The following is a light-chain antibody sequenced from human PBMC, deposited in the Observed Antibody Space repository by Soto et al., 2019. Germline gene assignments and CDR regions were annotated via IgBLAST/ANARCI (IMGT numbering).Light chain of an antibody. J-gene: IGKJ2*02. CDR2: KAS. V-gene: IGKV1-5*03. Sequence: DIQMTQSPSTLSASVGDRVTITCRASQSINTWLAWYQHKPGKAPKLLIYKASSLEGGVPSRFSGSGSGTEFTLTINSLQPDDFATYYCQQYNTYSRTFGQGTKVETK. CDR1: QSINTW. CDR3: QQYNTYSRT.